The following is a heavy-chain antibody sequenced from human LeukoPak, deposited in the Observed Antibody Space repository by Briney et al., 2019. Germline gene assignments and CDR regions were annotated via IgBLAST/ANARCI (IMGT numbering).Heavy chain of an antibody. CDR3: AKYYEFSSSTEVGFDY. CDR1: GYSFTNYW. Sequence: GASLQISSWGAGYSFTNYWIGWGRRMPGKGGEGMGIIYPGDSDTRYSPSFQGPVTMSADKSIGTAYLQWSSLKASDTAIYYCAKYYEFSSSTEVGFDYWGQGTLVTVSS. CDR2: IYPGDSDT. J-gene: IGHJ4*02. D-gene: IGHD3-3*01. V-gene: IGHV5-51*01.